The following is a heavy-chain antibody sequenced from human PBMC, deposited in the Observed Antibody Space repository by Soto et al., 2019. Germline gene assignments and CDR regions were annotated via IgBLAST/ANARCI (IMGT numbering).Heavy chain of an antibody. D-gene: IGHD6-13*01. CDR1: GYAISVHY. CDR2: INPNIGST. Sequence: ASVKVSCKSSGYAISVHYVHWGLQIPGQGLEWMGWINPNIGSTNYARKFQGRVTMTRDTSIRTVYMDLSRLRSDDTAVYYCARVYSSSWPPFDYWGQGTLVTVYS. CDR3: ARVYSSSWPPFDY. V-gene: IGHV1-2*02. J-gene: IGHJ4*02.